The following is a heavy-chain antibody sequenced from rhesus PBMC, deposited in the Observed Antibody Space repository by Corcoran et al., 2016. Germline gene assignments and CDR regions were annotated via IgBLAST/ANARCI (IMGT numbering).Heavy chain of an antibody. D-gene: IGHD4-23*01. CDR3: AKGGCCSNYLVYFDY. CDR1: GFTFSSYG. Sequence: EVQLVESGGGLVQPGGSLSLSCAASGFTFSSYGMSGVRRAPGKGLEWVSYISNGGGSTYYADSVKGRFTISRDNSKNTLSLQMNSLRAEDTAVYYCAKGGCCSNYLVYFDYWGQGVLVTVSS. V-gene: IGHV3S5*01. CDR2: ISNGGGST. J-gene: IGHJ4*01.